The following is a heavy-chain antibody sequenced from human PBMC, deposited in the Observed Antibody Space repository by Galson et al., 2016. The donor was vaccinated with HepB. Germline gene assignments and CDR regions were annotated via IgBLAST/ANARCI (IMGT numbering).Heavy chain of an antibody. J-gene: IGHJ1*01. CDR1: GFTFTTYA. Sequence: SLRLSCAVSGFTFTTYAMGWVRQVPGKGLEWVSTLSHTADSTYYADSVKGRFPISREISKNTLYLPMNSLRAGDTARYYCVKEGGAYSRGGYFDYWGQGTLVTVSS. CDR3: VKEGGAYSRGGYFDY. CDR2: LSHTADST. V-gene: IGHV3-23*01. D-gene: IGHD4-11*01.